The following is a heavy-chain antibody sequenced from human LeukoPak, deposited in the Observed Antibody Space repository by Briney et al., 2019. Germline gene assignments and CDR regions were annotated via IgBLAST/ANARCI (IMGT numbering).Heavy chain of an antibody. CDR1: GFTFSGSA. CDR2: IRNKANSYAT. D-gene: IGHD6-6*01. Sequence: GGSLRRSCAASGFTFSGSAMHWVRQASGEGLEWVGRIRNKANSYATAYTASVKGRFTISRDDSKNTAYLQMNSLKTEDTAVYYCTRYSSSDNWFDPWGQGTLVTVSS. J-gene: IGHJ5*02. V-gene: IGHV3-73*01. CDR3: TRYSSSDNWFDP.